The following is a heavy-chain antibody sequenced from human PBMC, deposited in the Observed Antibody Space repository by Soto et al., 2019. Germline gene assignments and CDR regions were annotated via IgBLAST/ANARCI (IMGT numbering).Heavy chain of an antibody. Sequence: QAQLVQSGAEVKEPGASVKVSCKASGYSFTTSGITWVRQAPGQGLEWMGWISTYTGNTNYAQKLQDRVTLTTDTSTSTAYMELRSLRYDDTAVYYCARRLYGDYDDWGQRALVTVAS. J-gene: IGHJ4*02. CDR3: ARRLYGDYDD. CDR2: ISTYTGNT. V-gene: IGHV1-18*01. CDR1: GYSFTTSG. D-gene: IGHD4-17*01.